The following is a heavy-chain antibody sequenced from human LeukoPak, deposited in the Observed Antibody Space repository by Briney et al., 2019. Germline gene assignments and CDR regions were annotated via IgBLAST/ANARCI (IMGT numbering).Heavy chain of an antibody. CDR3: ARRRGLDYDN. J-gene: IGHJ4*02. Sequence: SETLSLTCTVSGGSISSYYWNWIRQPPGKGLEWVGYVYYSGSTNYNPSLKSRVTISVDTSKNQFSLKLSSVTAADTAVYFCARRRGLDYDNWGQGTLVTVSS. CDR1: GGSISSYY. V-gene: IGHV4-59*08. D-gene: IGHD3/OR15-3a*01. CDR2: VYYSGST.